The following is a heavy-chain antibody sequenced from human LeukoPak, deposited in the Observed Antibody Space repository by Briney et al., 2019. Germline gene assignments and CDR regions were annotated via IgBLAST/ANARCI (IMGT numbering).Heavy chain of an antibody. D-gene: IGHD3-22*01. J-gene: IGHJ4*02. V-gene: IGHV3-30*03. CDR2: ISYDGSNK. CDR3: ARGRLYYYDSSGSYEFDY. CDR1: GFTFSSYG. Sequence: PGGSLRLSCAASGFTFSSYGMHWVRQAPGKGLEWVAVISYDGSNKYYADSVKGRFTISRDNSKNTLYLQMNSLRAEDTAVYYCARGRLYYYDSSGSYEFDYWGQGTLVTVSS.